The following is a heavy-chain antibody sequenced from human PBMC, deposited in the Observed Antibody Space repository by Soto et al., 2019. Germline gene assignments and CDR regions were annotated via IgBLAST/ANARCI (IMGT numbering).Heavy chain of an antibody. CDR1: GYSFTQYA. V-gene: IGHV1-3*01. J-gene: IGHJ6*02. D-gene: IGHD2-2*01. CDR2: INPANGNT. CDR3: ARDKITPGAHFYQFGMDV. Sequence: QVQLVQSGAEVRKPGASVTVSCKASGYSFTQYAIHWVRQAPGRSLEWLGWINPANGNTKYSEKFQGRVTLTRETSATTAYMELSSLRSEDAGLYYCARDKITPGAHFYQFGMDVWCQGTTVTVSS.